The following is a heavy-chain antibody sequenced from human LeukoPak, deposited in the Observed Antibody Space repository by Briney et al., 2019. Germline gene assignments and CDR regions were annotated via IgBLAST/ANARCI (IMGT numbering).Heavy chain of an antibody. Sequence: SETLSLTCAVYGGSFSGYYWSWIRQPPGKGLEWIGEINHSGSTNYNPSLKSRVTISVDTSKNQFPLKLSSVTAADTAVYYCARAGGIVLMVYADYYFDYWGQGTLVTVSS. D-gene: IGHD2-8*01. CDR3: ARAGGIVLMVYADYYFDY. CDR1: GGSFSGYY. V-gene: IGHV4-34*01. CDR2: INHSGST. J-gene: IGHJ4*02.